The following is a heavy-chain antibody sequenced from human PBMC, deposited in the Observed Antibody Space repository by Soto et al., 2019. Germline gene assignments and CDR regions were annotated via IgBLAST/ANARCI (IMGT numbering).Heavy chain of an antibody. V-gene: IGHV4-34*01. CDR3: ARAFSSGWFYYYYYGMDV. CDR1: GGSFSGYY. CDR2: INHSGST. Sequence: PSETLSLTCAVYGGSFSGYYWSWIRQPPGKGLEWIGEINHSGSTNYNPSLKSRVTISVDTSKNQFSLRLSSVTAADTAVYYCARAFSSGWFYYYYYGMDVWGQGTTVTGSS. J-gene: IGHJ6*02. D-gene: IGHD6-19*01.